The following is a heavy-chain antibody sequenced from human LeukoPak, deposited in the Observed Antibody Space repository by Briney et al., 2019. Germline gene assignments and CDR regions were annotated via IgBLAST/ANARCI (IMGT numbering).Heavy chain of an antibody. CDR1: GFTFSGPW. CDR3: ARNRAAPED. D-gene: IGHD1-14*01. Sequence: QPGGSLRLSCAASGFTFSGPWMTWVGQAPGKGLEWVASINQDASVQHLVDFVKGRFAISRDNAKNSLYLQMNSLRDDDTAIYYCARNRAAPEDWGQGTLVTVSS. CDR2: INQDASVQ. J-gene: IGHJ4*02. V-gene: IGHV3-7*01.